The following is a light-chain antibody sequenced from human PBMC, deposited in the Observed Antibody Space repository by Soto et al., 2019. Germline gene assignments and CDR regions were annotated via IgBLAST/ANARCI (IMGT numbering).Light chain of an antibody. CDR1: SSDIGSYNH. CDR2: AVS. V-gene: IGLV2-14*03. J-gene: IGLJ1*01. Sequence: SALTQPASVSGSPGQSITISCSGTSSDIGSYNHVAWYQQFPGKSPKLMIYAVSDRPSGVSDRFSGSKSGITASLTISGLQTEDEADYYCISYTDRQSYLFGTGTKV. CDR3: ISYTDRQSYL.